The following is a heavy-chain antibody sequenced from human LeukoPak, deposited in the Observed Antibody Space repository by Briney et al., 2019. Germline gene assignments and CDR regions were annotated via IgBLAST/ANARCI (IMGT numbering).Heavy chain of an antibody. J-gene: IGHJ6*03. V-gene: IGHV4-34*01. Sequence: SETLSLTCAVYGGSFSDYYWSWIRQPPGKGLEWIGEISPSGSTNYSPSLKSRVTMSVDTSKNQFSLKLSSVTAADTAVYFCARVGYSYVINDWSRTGLGADPTKYHYHMDVWDKGTTVTVSS. CDR1: GGSFSDYY. D-gene: IGHD5-18*01. CDR3: ARVGYSYVINDWSRTGLGADPTKYHYHMDV. CDR2: ISPSGST.